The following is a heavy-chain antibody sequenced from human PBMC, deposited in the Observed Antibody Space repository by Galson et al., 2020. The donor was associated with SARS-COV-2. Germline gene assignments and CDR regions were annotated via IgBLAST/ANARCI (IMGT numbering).Heavy chain of an antibody. J-gene: IGHJ4*02. CDR1: GGSISSSSYY. CDR3: ASLPVPLAGTFGVFDY. V-gene: IGHV4-39*01. Sequence: SETLSLTCTVSGGSISSSSYYWGWIRQPPGKGLEWIGSIYYSGSTYYNPSLKSRVTISVDTSKNQFSLKLSSVTAADTAVYYCASLPVPLAGTFGVFDYWGQGTLVTVSS. D-gene: IGHD6-13*01. CDR2: IYYSGST.